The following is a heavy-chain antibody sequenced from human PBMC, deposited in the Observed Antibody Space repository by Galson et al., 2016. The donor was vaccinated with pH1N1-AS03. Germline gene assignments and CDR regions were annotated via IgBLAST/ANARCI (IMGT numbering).Heavy chain of an antibody. CDR2: IWNDGGTT. CDR1: GFTISKYG. J-gene: IGHJ4*02. Sequence: LRLSCAASGFTISKYGMHWVRQAPGKGLEWMAIIWNDGGTTHYADSVKGRFTISKDNSKNTLYLQMNSLRGEDTAVYYCVRDDDSSGYYPDSWGRGTLVTVSS. V-gene: IGHV3-33*01. CDR3: VRDDDSSGYYPDS. D-gene: IGHD3-22*01.